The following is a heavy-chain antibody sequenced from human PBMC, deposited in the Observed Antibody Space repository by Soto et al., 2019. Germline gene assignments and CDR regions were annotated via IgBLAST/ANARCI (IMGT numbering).Heavy chain of an antibody. CDR3: TKGDSSGYFDPSTGYSTPDH. D-gene: IGHD3-9*01. V-gene: IGHV3-23*01. CDR1: GFIFKDFA. Sequence: EVQLFESGGGLVEPGESLRLSCAASGFIFKDFAMSWVRQAPGKGLEWVSTITTSDDIAYSADSVRGRFTISRDNSANTVFLQMNSLRGDDTATYYCTKGDSSGYFDPSTGYSTPDHWGQGTLVTVSS. J-gene: IGHJ5*02. CDR2: ITTSDDIA.